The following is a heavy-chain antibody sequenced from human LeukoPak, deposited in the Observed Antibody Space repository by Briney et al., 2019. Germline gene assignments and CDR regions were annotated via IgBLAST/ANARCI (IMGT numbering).Heavy chain of an antibody. V-gene: IGHV1-8*01. CDR2: MNPNSGNT. CDR1: GYTLTELS. Sequence: ASVKVSCKVSGYTLTELSMHWVRQATGQGLEWMGWMNPNSGNTGYAQKFQGRVTMTRNTSISTAYMELSSLRSEDTAVYYCARGDYDILTGYPPAVEGWFDPWGQGTLVTVSS. D-gene: IGHD3-9*01. J-gene: IGHJ5*02. CDR3: ARGDYDILTGYPPAVEGWFDP.